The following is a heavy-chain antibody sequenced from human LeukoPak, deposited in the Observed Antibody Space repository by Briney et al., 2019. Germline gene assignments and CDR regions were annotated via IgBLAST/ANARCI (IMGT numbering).Heavy chain of an antibody. D-gene: IGHD3-10*01. CDR2: IYYSGST. V-gene: IGHV4-61*01. J-gene: IGHJ6*03. CDR1: GGSISSSSYY. CDR3: ARGAITMVRGVIETSYYYYMDV. Sequence: SETLSLTCTVSGGSISSSSYYWSWIRQPPGKGLEWTGYIYYSGSTNYNPSLKSRVTISVDTSKNQFSLKLSSVTAADTAVYYCARGAITMVRGVIETSYYYYMDVWGKGTTVTISS.